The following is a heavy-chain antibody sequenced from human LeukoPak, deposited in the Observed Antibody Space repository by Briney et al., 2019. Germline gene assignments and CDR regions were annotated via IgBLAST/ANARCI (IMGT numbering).Heavy chain of an antibody. CDR2: ITNSGRST. D-gene: IGHD1-26*01. CDR3: AREASGNYHVFDS. V-gene: IGHV3-11*04. CDR1: GFSFSNYF. Sequence: GGSLRLSCEASGFSFSNYFISWIRQAPGKGLEWVSYITNSGRSTNSADAVKGRFTISRDNAKKSVYLEMTDLRAEDTAVYYCAREASGNYHVFDSWGQGTLVTVSS. J-gene: IGHJ4*02.